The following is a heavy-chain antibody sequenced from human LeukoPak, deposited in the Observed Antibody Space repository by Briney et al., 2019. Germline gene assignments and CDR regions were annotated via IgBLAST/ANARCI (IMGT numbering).Heavy chain of an antibody. CDR1: GGSFSGYY. V-gene: IGHV4-34*01. D-gene: IGHD6-13*01. CDR3: ARVAAAGNYYFDY. CDR2: INHSGST. J-gene: IGHJ4*02. Sequence: PSETLSLTCAVYGGSFSGYYWSWIRQPPGKGLEWIGEINHSGSTNYNPSLKSRVTISIDTSKNQFSLRLGSVTAADTAVYFCARVAAAGNYYFDYWGQGTLVTVSS.